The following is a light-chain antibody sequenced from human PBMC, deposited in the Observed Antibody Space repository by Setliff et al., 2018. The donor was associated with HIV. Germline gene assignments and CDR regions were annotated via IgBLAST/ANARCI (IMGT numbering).Light chain of an antibody. CDR2: DVS. CDR1: SSDVGAYNH. CDR3: SSYTGSSTPYV. V-gene: IGLV2-14*01. J-gene: IGLJ1*01. Sequence: QSALTQPASVSGSPGQSITISCTGTSSDVGAYNHVSWFQLHPGKAPKLMIYDVSDRPAGVSNRFSGSRSGNTASLTISGLQAEDEADYFCSSYTGSSTPYVFGTGTKVTVL.